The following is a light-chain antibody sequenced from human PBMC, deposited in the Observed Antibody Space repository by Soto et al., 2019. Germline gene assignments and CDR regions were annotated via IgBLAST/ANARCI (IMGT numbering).Light chain of an antibody. CDR3: QQSYSTPGT. CDR2: AAS. Sequence: DIQMTQSPSSLSASVGDRVTITCRASQSISSYLNWYQQKPGKAPKLLIYAASSLQSGVPSRFSGSGSGTDFTLTISSLQPEDFATYYCQQSYSTPGTFGGGTQVDIK. CDR1: QSISSY. J-gene: IGKJ4*01. V-gene: IGKV1-39*01.